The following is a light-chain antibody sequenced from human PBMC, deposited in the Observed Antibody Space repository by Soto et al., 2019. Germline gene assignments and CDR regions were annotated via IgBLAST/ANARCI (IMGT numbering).Light chain of an antibody. CDR3: SSYTSSSLHV. J-gene: IGLJ1*01. CDR2: EVT. Sequence: QSVLTEPACVSGSPGQSITISCTGTSSDIGGHHFVSWYQQQSGKAPKLVIYEVTDRPSGVSDRFSGSKSGNTASLTISGLQPEDEADYYCSSYTSSSLHVFGTGTKVTVL. CDR1: SSDIGGHHF. V-gene: IGLV2-14*01.